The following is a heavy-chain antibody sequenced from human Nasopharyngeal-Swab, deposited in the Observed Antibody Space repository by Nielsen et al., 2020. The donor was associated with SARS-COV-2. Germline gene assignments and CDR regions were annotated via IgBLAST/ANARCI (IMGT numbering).Heavy chain of an antibody. V-gene: IGHV3-33*01. D-gene: IGHD3-22*01. J-gene: IGHJ3*02. CDR1: GFTFSSYG. Sequence: SLKISCAASGFTFSSYGMHWVRQAPGKGLEWVAVIWYDGSNKYYADSVKGRFTISRDNSKNTLYLQMNSLRAEDTAVYYCARGYYYDSSGYPLDAFDIWGQGTMVTVSS. CDR3: ARGYYYDSSGYPLDAFDI. CDR2: IWYDGSNK.